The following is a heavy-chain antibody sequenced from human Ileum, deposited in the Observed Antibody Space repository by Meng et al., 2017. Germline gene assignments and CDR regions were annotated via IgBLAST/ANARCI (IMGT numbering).Heavy chain of an antibody. CDR3: AKRGPYCSGGNCYYYFDY. D-gene: IGHD2-15*01. J-gene: IGHJ4*02. Sequence: GESLKISCAASGFTFSSYAISWVRQAPGKGLEWVSTVSGSAVSTSHADSVKGQFTISRDNSKNTVYLQMNSLRAENTAVYYCAKRGPYCSGGNCYYYFDYWGQGTLVTVSS. V-gene: IGHV3-23*01. CDR2: VSGSAVST. CDR1: GFTFSSYA.